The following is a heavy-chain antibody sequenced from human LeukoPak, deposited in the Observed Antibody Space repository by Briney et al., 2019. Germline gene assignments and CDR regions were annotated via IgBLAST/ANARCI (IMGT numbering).Heavy chain of an antibody. V-gene: IGHV4-59*08. CDR3: ARRGYSSGWYYFDY. Sequence: SETLSLTCTVSGGSISNYYWNWIRQPPGKGLEFIGYIYYSGSTTYNPSLKSRVTISVDTSKNQFSLKLISVTAADTAVYYCARRGYSSGWYYFDYRGQGTLVTVSS. J-gene: IGHJ4*02. D-gene: IGHD6-19*01. CDR2: IYYSGST. CDR1: GGSISNYY.